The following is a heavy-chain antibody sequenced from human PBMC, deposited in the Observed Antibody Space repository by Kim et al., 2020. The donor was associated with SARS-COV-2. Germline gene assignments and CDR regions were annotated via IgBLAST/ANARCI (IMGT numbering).Heavy chain of an antibody. CDR3: ARGNYYESVSLSDYYNGMDV. V-gene: IGHV3-30-3*01. Sequence: GGSLRLSCAASGLSLDDSAMNWVRQAPGKGLEWVAVISYDGLNKEYADSVEGRFSISSDNSKSTLSLQMNSLRVEDTAVYYCARGNYYESVSLSDYYNGMDVWGQGTTVTVSS. CDR2: ISYDGLNK. CDR1: GLSLDDSA. D-gene: IGHD3-10*01. J-gene: IGHJ6*02.